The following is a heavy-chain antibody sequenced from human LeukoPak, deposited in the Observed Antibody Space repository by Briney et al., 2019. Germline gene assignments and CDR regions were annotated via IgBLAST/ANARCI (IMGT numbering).Heavy chain of an antibody. CDR1: GGSFSGYY. CDR3: ARLTTVTGLDY. V-gene: IGHV4-34*01. D-gene: IGHD4-11*01. Sequence: SETLSLTCAVYGGSFSGYYWSWIRQPPGKGLEWIGEINHSGSTNYNPSLKSRVTISVGTSKNQFSLKLSSVTAADTAVYYCARLTTVTGLDYWGQGTLVTVSS. J-gene: IGHJ4*02. CDR2: INHSGST.